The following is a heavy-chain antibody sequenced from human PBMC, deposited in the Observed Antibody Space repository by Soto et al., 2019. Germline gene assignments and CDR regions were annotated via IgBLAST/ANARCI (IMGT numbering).Heavy chain of an antibody. Sequence: ASVKVSCKASGYTFTSYAMHWVRQAPGQRLEWMGWINAGNGNTKYSRKFQGRVTITRDTSASTAYMELSSLRSEDTAVYYCARDQVGYCSSTSCYRYYYGMDVWGQGTTVTVSS. V-gene: IGHV1-3*01. J-gene: IGHJ6*02. D-gene: IGHD2-2*01. CDR1: GYTFTSYA. CDR2: INAGNGNT. CDR3: ARDQVGYCSSTSCYRYYYGMDV.